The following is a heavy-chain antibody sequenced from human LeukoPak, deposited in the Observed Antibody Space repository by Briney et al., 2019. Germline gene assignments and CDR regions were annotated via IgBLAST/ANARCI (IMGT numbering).Heavy chain of an antibody. CDR1: GFTFSTYA. CDR2: ISGSGART. J-gene: IGHJ4*02. D-gene: IGHD4-23*01. Sequence: GGSLRLSCAASGFTFSTYAMSWVRQAPGKGLEGVSAISGSGARTFYADSVKGRFTISRDNSKNMLYLQMISLRAEDTAVYYCARHVNGGNGPFDFWGQGTLVAVSS. V-gene: IGHV3-23*01. CDR3: ARHVNGGNGPFDF.